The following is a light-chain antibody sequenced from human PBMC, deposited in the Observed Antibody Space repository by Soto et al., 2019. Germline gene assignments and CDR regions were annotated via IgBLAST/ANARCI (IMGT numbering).Light chain of an antibody. CDR3: AAWDDSLSGWV. Sequence: QSVLPQPPSASGTPGQRVTISCSGSSSNIGSNYVYWYQQLPGTAPKLLIYRTNQRPSGVPDRFSGSRSGTSASLAISGLRSEDEADYYCAAWDDSLSGWVFGGGTKPPS. CDR2: RTN. CDR1: SSNIGSNY. V-gene: IGLV1-47*01. J-gene: IGLJ3*02.